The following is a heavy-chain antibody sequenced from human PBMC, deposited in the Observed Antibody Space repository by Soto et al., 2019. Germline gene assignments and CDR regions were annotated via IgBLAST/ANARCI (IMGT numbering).Heavy chain of an antibody. V-gene: IGHV4-39*07. Sequence: SETLPLTCTVSGGSISSSSYYWGWIRQPPGKGLEWIGSIYYSGSTYYNPSLKSRVTISVDTSKNQFSLKLSSVTAADTAVYYCASTLGYSGYGNPFDYWGQGTLVTVSS. CDR3: ASTLGYSGYGNPFDY. CDR1: GGSISSSSYY. D-gene: IGHD5-12*01. J-gene: IGHJ4*02. CDR2: IYYSGST.